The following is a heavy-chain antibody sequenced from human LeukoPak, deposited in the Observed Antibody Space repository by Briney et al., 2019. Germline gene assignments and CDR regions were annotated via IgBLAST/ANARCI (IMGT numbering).Heavy chain of an antibody. D-gene: IGHD3-16*01. CDR2: IYYIGST. CDR1: GASLTSAYY. J-gene: IGHJ5*02. V-gene: IGHV4-38-2*02. CDR3: ARARITFNWFDP. Sequence: SETLSLICTVSGASLTSAYYWGWIRQPPGKGLEWIGSIYYIGSTYYNPSLKSRVTISVDTSKNQFSLKLSSVTAADTAVYYCARARITFNWFDPWGQGTLVTVSS.